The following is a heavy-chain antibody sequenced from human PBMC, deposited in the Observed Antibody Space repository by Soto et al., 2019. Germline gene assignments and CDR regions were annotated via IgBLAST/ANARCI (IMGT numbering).Heavy chain of an antibody. CDR1: GFILSSFA. CDR2: ISYDGRKK. V-gene: IGHV3-30*04. D-gene: IGHD3-22*01. J-gene: IGHJ5*02. CDR3: ARQYHSGSGWFDT. Sequence: PGGSLRLSCAASGFILSSFAIHWVRQAPGKGLEWAAVISYDGRKKYYADSMKGRFTISRDNSKNTLYLQMNSLSADDTAVYYCARQYHSGSGWFDTWGQGTLVTVSS.